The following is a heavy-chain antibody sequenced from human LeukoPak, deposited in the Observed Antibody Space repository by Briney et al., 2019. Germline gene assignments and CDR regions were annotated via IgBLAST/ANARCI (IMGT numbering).Heavy chain of an antibody. CDR1: GFTFSSYG. J-gene: IGHJ6*03. D-gene: IGHD2-8*01. Sequence: PGGSLRLSCAASGFTFSSYGMHWVRQAPGKGLEWVAVISYDGSNKYYADSVKGRFTISRDNSKNTLYLQMNSLRAEDTAVYYCAKDGRYCTNGVCYEELAAAGLWYYYYMDVWGKGTTVTVSS. CDR3: AKDGRYCTNGVCYEELAAAGLWYYYYMDV. CDR2: ISYDGSNK. V-gene: IGHV3-30*18.